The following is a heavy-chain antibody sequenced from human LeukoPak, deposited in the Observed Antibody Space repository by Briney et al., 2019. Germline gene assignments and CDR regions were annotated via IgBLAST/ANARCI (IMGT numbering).Heavy chain of an antibody. CDR2: ISGSGGST. Sequence: PGGSLRLSSAASGFTFSSYAMSWVRQAPGKGLEWVSAISGSGGSTYYADSVKGRFTISRDNSKNTLYLQMNSLRAEDTAVYYCAKTAIMYGSGWYYFDYWGQGTLVTVSS. V-gene: IGHV3-23*01. CDR3: AKTAIMYGSGWYYFDY. J-gene: IGHJ4*02. D-gene: IGHD6-19*01. CDR1: GFTFSSYA.